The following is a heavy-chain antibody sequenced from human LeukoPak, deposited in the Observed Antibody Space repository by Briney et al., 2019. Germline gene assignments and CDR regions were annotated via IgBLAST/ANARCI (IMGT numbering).Heavy chain of an antibody. CDR1: GLSLSPSRMP. D-gene: IGHD3-10*01. V-gene: IGHV2-70*04. J-gene: IGHJ4*02. CDR3: AREMVRGHLDY. Sequence: SGPALVIPTQPLTPSCPLPGLSLSPSRMPVSWLPQPPGKPLGWHARLDWDDDKFYSTSLKTRLTISKDTSKDQVVLTMTNMDPVDTATYYCAREMVRGHLDYWAQGTLVTVSS. CDR2: LDWDDDK.